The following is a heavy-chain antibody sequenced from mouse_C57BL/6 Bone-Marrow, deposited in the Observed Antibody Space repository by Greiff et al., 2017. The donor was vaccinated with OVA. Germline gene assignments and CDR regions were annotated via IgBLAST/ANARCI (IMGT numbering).Heavy chain of an antibody. CDR3: ATDY. V-gene: IGHV1-61*01. J-gene: IGHJ2*01. CDR1: GYTFTSYW. CDR2: IYPSDSET. Sequence: QVHVMQPGAELVRPGSSVKLSCKASGYTFTSYWMYWVKQRPGQGLEWIGNIYPSDSETHYNQKFKDKATLTVYKSSSTAYMQLSSLTSEDSAVYDCATDYWGQGTTLTGSS.